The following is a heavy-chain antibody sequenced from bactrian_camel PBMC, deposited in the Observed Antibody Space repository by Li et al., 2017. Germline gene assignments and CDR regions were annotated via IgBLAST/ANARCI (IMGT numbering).Heavy chain of an antibody. Sequence: HVQLVESGGGSVQAGGSLRLSCAASGSSYSRYCMGWFRQAPGKEREGVAGIDSFGSTNYADSVKGRFTISKDKAKNTLYLQMNSLKPEDTAMYYCAAERSWGSCRGIQRDYNYWGQGTQVTVS. D-gene: IGHD5*01. CDR2: IDSFGST. CDR1: GSSYSRYC. J-gene: IGHJ4*01. V-gene: IGHV3S53*01. CDR3: AAERSWGSCRGIQRDYNY.